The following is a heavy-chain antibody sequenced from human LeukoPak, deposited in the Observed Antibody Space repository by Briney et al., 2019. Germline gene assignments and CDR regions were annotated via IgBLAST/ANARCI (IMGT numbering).Heavy chain of an antibody. D-gene: IGHD3-3*01. J-gene: IGHJ4*02. CDR1: GFTFSNGW. CDR3: TMEATMYGVVTEY. Sequence: KPGGSLRLSCAASGFTFSNGWMTWVRQAPGKGLEWVGRIERKADGGTSDYAAAVKGRFTISRDDSKNMVYLQMSGLKSEDTGVYFCTMEATMYGVVTEYWGQGTLVTVSS. CDR2: IERKADGGTS. V-gene: IGHV3-15*04.